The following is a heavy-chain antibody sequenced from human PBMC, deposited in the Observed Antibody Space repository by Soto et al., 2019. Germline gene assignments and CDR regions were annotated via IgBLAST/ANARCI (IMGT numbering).Heavy chain of an antibody. CDR2: IYYSGST. V-gene: IGHV4-31*03. J-gene: IGHJ6*02. CDR3: ARDRMADSYGFGRYYYYGMDV. D-gene: IGHD5-18*01. CDR1: GGSISSGGYY. Sequence: SETLSLTCTVSGGSISSGGYYWSWIRQHPGKGLEWIGYIYYSGSTYYNPSLKSRVTISVDTSKNQFSLKLSSVTAADTAVYYCARDRMADSYGFGRYYYYGMDVWGQGTTVTVSS.